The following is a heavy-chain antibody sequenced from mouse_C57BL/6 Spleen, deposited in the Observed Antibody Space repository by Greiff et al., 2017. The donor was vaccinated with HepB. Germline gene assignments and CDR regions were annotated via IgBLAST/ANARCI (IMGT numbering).Heavy chain of an antibody. CDR3: AIYYDYDVPAWFAY. J-gene: IGHJ3*01. V-gene: IGHV1-69*01. CDR1: GYTFTSYW. D-gene: IGHD2-4*01. CDR2: IDPSDSYT. Sequence: QVQLQQPGAELVMPGASVKLSCKASGYTFTSYWMHWVKQRPGQGLEWTGEIDPSDSYTNYNQKCKDKSTLTVDKSSSTAYMQISSLTSEDSAVYYCAIYYDYDVPAWFAYWGQGTLVTVSA.